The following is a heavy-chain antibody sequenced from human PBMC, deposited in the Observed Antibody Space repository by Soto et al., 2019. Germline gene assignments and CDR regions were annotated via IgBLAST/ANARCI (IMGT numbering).Heavy chain of an antibody. CDR1: GVTCTIYN. V-gene: IGHV3-21*06. Sequence: GSVKLSCAAFGVTCTIYNMNWVRQAPGKGLEWVSSISSTTNYIYYGDSMKGRFTIYRDNGKNSLYLEMHSLRAEDTAVYYCARESEDLTSNFDYWGQGTLVTVSS. J-gene: IGHJ4*02. CDR3: ARESEDLTSNFDY. CDR2: ISSTTNYI.